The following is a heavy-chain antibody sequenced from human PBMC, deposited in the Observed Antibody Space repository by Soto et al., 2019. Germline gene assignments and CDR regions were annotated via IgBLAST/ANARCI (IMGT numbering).Heavy chain of an antibody. CDR1: GGSISSSSYY. Sequence: SETLSLTCTVSGGSISSSSYYWGWIRQPPGKGLEWIGSIYYSGSTYYNPSLKSRVTISVDTSKNQFSLKLSSVTAADTAVYYCVRHTRGGYDAFDIWGQGTMVTVSS. CDR2: IYYSGST. V-gene: IGHV4-39*01. D-gene: IGHD3-22*01. CDR3: VRHTRGGYDAFDI. J-gene: IGHJ3*02.